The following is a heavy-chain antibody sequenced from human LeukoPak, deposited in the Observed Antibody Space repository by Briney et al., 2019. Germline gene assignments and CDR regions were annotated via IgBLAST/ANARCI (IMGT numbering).Heavy chain of an antibody. CDR2: IWYDGSNK. V-gene: IGHV3-33*06. CDR1: GFTFSSYG. J-gene: IGHJ4*02. D-gene: IGHD4-17*01. CDR3: AKDPYGDYLLDY. Sequence: PGGSLRLSCAASGFTFSSYGMHWVRQAPGKGLEGVAVIWYDGSNKYYADSGKDRFTISRDNSKHTLYLQMNSLRAEHTAVYYCAKDPYGDYLLDYWGQGTLVTVSS.